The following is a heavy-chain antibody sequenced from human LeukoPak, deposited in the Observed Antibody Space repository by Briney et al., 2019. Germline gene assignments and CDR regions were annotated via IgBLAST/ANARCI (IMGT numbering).Heavy chain of an antibody. Sequence: ASVKVSCKASGYTFTSYYMHWVRQAPGQGLEWMGIINPSGGSTSYAQKFQGRVTMTRDTSTSTVYMELSSLRSEDTAVYYCARDRSRYYDSSGYYYIWGQGTLVTVSS. CDR1: GYTFTSYY. J-gene: IGHJ4*02. CDR2: INPSGGST. V-gene: IGHV1-46*01. D-gene: IGHD3-22*01. CDR3: ARDRSRYYDSSGYYYI.